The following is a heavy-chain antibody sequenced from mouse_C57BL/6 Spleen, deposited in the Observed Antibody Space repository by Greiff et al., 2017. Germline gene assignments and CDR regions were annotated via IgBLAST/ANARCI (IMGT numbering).Heavy chain of an antibody. J-gene: IGHJ4*01. CDR1: GYTFTSYW. Sequence: VQLQQPGAELVMPGASVKLSCKASGYTFTSYWMHWVKQRPGQGLEWIGEIDPSDSYTNYNQKFKGKSTLTVDKSSSTAYMQLSSLTSEDSAVYYCARANWAYAMDYWGQGTSVTVSS. V-gene: IGHV1-69*01. D-gene: IGHD4-1*01. CDR3: ARANWAYAMDY. CDR2: IDPSDSYT.